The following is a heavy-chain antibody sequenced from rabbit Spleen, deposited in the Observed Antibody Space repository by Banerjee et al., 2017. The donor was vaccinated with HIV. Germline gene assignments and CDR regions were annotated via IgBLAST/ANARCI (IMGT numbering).Heavy chain of an antibody. CDR2: IDAGSSGFT. J-gene: IGHJ6*01. V-gene: IGHV1S45*01. D-gene: IGHD8-1*01. CDR1: GVSFSGDSY. Sequence: QEQLEESGGDLVKPGASLTLTCIASGVSFSGDSYMCWVRQAPGKGLEWVVCIDAGSSGFTYFASWAKGRFTISKTSSTTVTLQMTSLTAAGTATYFCARDTASSFSSYGMDLWGPGTLVTVS. CDR3: ARDTASSFSSYGMDL.